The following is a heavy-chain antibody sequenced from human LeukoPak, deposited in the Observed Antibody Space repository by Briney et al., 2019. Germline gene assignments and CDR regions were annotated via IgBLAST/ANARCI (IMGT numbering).Heavy chain of an antibody. CDR1: GYSFTSYW. CDR3: ARPYYYDSGQYYFHY. V-gene: IGHV5-51*01. Sequence: GESLKISCKGSGYSFTSYWIGWVRQMPGKGLEWMAIIYPDDSDTRYSPSFQGQVTISADKSISTAYLQWSSLKASDTAMYYCARPYYYDSGQYYFHYWGQGTLVTVSS. J-gene: IGHJ4*02. D-gene: IGHD3-10*01. CDR2: IYPDDSDT.